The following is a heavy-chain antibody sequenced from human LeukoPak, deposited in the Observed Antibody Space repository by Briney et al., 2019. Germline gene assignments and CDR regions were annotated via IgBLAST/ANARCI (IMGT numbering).Heavy chain of an antibody. CDR3: ARTNIAAAGTDY. CDR2: ISSSSTYI. CDR1: EFTVISNC. Sequence: GGSLRLSCAASEFTVISNCMNWVRQAPGQGLEWVSSISSSSTYIYYADSVKGRFTISRDNAKNSLYLQMNSLRAEDTAVYYCARTNIAAAGTDYWGQGTLVTVSS. J-gene: IGHJ4*02. V-gene: IGHV3-21*01. D-gene: IGHD6-13*01.